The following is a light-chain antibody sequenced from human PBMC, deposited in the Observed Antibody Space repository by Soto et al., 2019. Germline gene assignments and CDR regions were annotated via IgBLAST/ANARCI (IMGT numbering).Light chain of an antibody. Sequence: QSVLTQPPSVSGAPGQRVTISCTGSSSNIGAGYDVHWYQQLPGTAPKLLIYRNSNRPSGVPDRFSGSKSDTSASLAITGLQAEDEADYYCQSCDSSLSGSGVFGTGTKVTVL. V-gene: IGLV1-40*01. CDR2: RNS. J-gene: IGLJ1*01. CDR3: QSCDSSLSGSGV. CDR1: SSNIGAGYD.